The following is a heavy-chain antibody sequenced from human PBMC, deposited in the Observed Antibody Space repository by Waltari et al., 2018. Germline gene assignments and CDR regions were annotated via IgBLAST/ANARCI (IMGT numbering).Heavy chain of an antibody. D-gene: IGHD6-13*01. Sequence: EVQLLESGGGLVQPGGSLRLSCAASGFTFSRYAMSWVRQAPGKGLEWVSAISGSGGSTYYADSVKGRFTISRDNSKNTLYLQMNSLRAEDTAVYYCAKKGSRVPYGMDVWGQGTTVTVSS. CDR1: GFTFSRYA. CDR2: ISGSGGST. CDR3: AKKGSRVPYGMDV. J-gene: IGHJ6*02. V-gene: IGHV3-23*01.